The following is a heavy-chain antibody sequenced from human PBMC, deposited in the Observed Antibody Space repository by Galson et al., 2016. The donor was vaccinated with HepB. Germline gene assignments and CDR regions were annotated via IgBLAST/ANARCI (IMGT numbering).Heavy chain of an antibody. D-gene: IGHD3-10*01. CDR3: ARTIWFGNNWFDP. Sequence: CAISGDSVSSNSAAWNWIRQSPSRGLEWLGRTYYRSKWYSDYAVSVKSRITINPDTSKNQFSLQLNSVTHEDTAVYYCARTIWFGNNWFDPWGQGTLVTVSS. CDR2: TYYRSKWYS. CDR1: GDSVSSNSAA. V-gene: IGHV6-1*01. J-gene: IGHJ5*02.